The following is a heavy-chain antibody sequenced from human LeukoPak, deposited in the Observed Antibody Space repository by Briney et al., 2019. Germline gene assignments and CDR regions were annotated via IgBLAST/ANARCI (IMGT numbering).Heavy chain of an antibody. CDR2: IYYSGNT. D-gene: IGHD2-21*01. J-gene: IGHJ6*02. V-gene: IGHV4-59*08. Sequence: SETLSLTCTVSGGSMSSYYWSWIRQPPGKGLEWIGYIYYSGNTNYNPSLKSRVTISIDTSKIQFSLKLTSVTAADTAVCYCARMAGIGAMDVWGQGTTVTVSS. CDR3: ARMAGIGAMDV. CDR1: GGSMSSYY.